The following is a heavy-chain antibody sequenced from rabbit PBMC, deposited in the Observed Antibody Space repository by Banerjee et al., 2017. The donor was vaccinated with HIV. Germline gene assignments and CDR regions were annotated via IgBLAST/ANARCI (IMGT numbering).Heavy chain of an antibody. CDR2: ISAGSSGIT. CDR3: ARGGNSDGWSLSL. CDR1: GFSFSSSYW. D-gene: IGHD4-1*01. Sequence: QEQLEESGGDLVKPEGSLTLTCTASGFSFSSSYWIYWVRQAPGKGLEWIGHISAGSSGITYYASWAKGRFTISKTSSTTVTLQMTSLTAADTATYFCARGGNSDGWSLSLWGPGTLVTVS. V-gene: IGHV1S45*01. J-gene: IGHJ6*01.